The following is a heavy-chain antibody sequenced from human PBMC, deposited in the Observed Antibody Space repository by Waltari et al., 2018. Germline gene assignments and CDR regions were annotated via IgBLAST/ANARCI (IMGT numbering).Heavy chain of an antibody. CDR2: SIPILGIA. D-gene: IGHD1-26*01. CDR3: ARDSGSYSGYFDY. V-gene: IGHV1-69*04. Sequence: QVQLVQSGAEVKKPGSSVKVSCKASGGTFSSYAISWVRQAPGQGLEWMGGSIPILGIANYAQKFQGRVTITADESTSTAYMELSSLRSEDTAVYYCARDSGSYSGYFDYWGQGTLVTVSS. CDR1: GGTFSSYA. J-gene: IGHJ4*02.